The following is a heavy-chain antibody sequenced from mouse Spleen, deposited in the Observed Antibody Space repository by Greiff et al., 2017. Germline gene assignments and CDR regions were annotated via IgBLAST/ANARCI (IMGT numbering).Heavy chain of an antibody. Sequence: VQLQESGAELAKPGASVKLSCKASGYTFTSYWMHWVKQRPGQGLEWIGYINPSSGYTKYNQKFKDKATLTADKSSSTAYMQLSSLTYEDSAVYYCARSYYGNWYYFDYWGQGTTLTVSS. D-gene: IGHD2-10*01. CDR2: INPSSGYT. CDR3: ARSYYGNWYYFDY. J-gene: IGHJ2*01. CDR1: GYTFTSYW. V-gene: IGHV1-7*01.